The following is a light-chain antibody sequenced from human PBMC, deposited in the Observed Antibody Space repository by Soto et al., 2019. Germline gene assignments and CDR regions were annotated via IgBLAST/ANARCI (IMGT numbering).Light chain of an antibody. V-gene: IGKV1-5*01. CDR2: DAS. J-gene: IGKJ1*01. CDR3: LQDHDDSWT. Sequence: DIQMTQSPSTLCASVEDRVTSTCRASQSISGWLAWYQLKPGKAPKLLIYDASSLESGVPSRFSGSGSGTEFTLTVSSLQPEDFATYYCLQDHDDSWTFGQGTKVDIK. CDR1: QSISGW.